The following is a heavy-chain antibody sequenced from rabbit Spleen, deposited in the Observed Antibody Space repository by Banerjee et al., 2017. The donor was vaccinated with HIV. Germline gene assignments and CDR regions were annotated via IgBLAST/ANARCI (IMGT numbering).Heavy chain of an antibody. D-gene: IGHD8-1*01. CDR2: IYAGSSDST. Sequence: QSLEESGGGLVKPGASLTLTCKASGFSLNSGYDMCWVRQAPGKGLEWNASIYAGSSDSTYSATWAKGRFTISKTSSTTVTLQMTSLTVADTATYFCARDAGTSFSTYGMDLWGPGTLVTVS. J-gene: IGHJ6*01. V-gene: IGHV1S40*01. CDR1: GFSLNSGYD. CDR3: ARDAGTSFSTYGMDL.